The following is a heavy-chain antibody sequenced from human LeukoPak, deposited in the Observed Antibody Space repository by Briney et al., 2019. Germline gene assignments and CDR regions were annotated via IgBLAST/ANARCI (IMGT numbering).Heavy chain of an antibody. J-gene: IGHJ3*02. CDR1: GFTFSRYW. Sequence: PGGSLRLSCAASGFTFSRYWMSWVRQAPGKGLEWVANIKQDGSEKYYVDSVKGRFTISRDNAKNSLYLQMNSLRADDTAVYYCARDFYGDYALSAFDSWGQGTMVTFSS. CDR3: ARDFYGDYALSAFDS. CDR2: IKQDGSEK. D-gene: IGHD4-17*01. V-gene: IGHV3-7*01.